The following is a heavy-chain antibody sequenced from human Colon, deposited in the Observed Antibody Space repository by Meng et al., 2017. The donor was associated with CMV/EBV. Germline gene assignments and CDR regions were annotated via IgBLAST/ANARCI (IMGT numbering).Heavy chain of an antibody. CDR1: GGSISSSGSY. V-gene: IGHV4-39*07. J-gene: IGHJ3*02. D-gene: IGHD2-21*01. CDR2: IYYTGST. Sequence: SETLSLTCTVSGGSISSSGSYWGWIRQPPGKGLEWIGRIYYTGSTNYNPSLKSRVTISVDTSKNQFSLKLSSVTAADTAVYYCARNSKGAFDIWSQGTRVTVSS. CDR3: ARNSKGAFDI.